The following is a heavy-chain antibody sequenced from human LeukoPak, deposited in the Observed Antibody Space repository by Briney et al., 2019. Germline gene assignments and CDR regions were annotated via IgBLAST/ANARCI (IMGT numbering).Heavy chain of an antibody. D-gene: IGHD2-21*02. V-gene: IGHV3-66*01. CDR1: GLCVSSDY. CDR3: ARENCGRGYCYDPYYFDY. CDR2: LYGTGKT. Sequence: GGSLRLSCAASGLCVSSDYLSWVRQAPGGGREWGSVLYGTGKTYYADSVTGRFTISRDNSKNTLYLQMNSLRAEDTAVYYCARENCGRGYCYDPYYFDYWGQGTLVTVSS. J-gene: IGHJ4*02.